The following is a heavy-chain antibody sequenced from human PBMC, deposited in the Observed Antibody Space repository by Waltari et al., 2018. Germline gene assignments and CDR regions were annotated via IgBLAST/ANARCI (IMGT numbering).Heavy chain of an antibody. CDR1: GGSISSYY. CDR3: ARVRGGMIVVPGPFDL. J-gene: IGHJ2*01. Sequence: QVQLQESGPGLVKPSETLSLTCTVSGGSISSYYWSWIRQPPGKGLEWIGYIYYSGSTNYNPSLKSRVTRSVDTSKNQFSLKLSSVTAADTAVYYCARVRGGMIVVPGPFDLWGRGTLVTVSS. CDR2: IYYSGST. V-gene: IGHV4-59*01. D-gene: IGHD3-22*01.